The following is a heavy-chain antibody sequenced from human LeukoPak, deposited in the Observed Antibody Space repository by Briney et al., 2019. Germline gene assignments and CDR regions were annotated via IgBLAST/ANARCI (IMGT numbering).Heavy chain of an antibody. CDR2: IIPIFGTA. CDR1: GGTFSSYA. V-gene: IGHV1-69*05. Sequence: SVKVSCKASGGTFSSYAISWVRQAPGQGLEWMGGIIPIFGTANYAQKFQGRVTITTDESTSTAYMELSSLRSEDTAVYYCAKGDSSSVPQKGPDYWGQGTLVTVSS. D-gene: IGHD6-13*01. J-gene: IGHJ4*02. CDR3: AKGDSSSVPQKGPDY.